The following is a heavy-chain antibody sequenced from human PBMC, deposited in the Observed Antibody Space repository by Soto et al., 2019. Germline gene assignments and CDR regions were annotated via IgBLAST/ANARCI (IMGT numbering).Heavy chain of an antibody. J-gene: IGHJ1*01. V-gene: IGHV4-59*01. CDR1: GGSISSYY. D-gene: IGHD1-26*01. CDR3: ASLGDSGSYLEYFQH. CDR2: IYYSGST. Sequence: SETLSLTCTVSGGSISSYYWSWIRQPPGKGLEWIGYIYYSGSTNYNPSLKSRVTISVDTSKNQFSLKLSSVTAADTAVYYCASLGDSGSYLEYFQHWGQGTLVTVS.